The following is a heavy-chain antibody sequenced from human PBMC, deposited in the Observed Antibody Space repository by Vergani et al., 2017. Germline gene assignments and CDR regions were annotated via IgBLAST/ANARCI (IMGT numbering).Heavy chain of an antibody. CDR2: ISGSGGST. CDR1: GFTFSSYA. D-gene: IGHD1-26*01. J-gene: IGHJ4*02. Sequence: EVQLLESGGGLVQPGGSLRLSCAASGFTFSSYAMSWVRQAPGKGLEWVSAISGSGGSTYYADSVKGRFTISRDNSKNTLYLQMNSLRAEDTALYYCAKDLVPSYYPTIIDYWGQGTLVTVSS. CDR3: AKDLVPSYYPTIIDY. V-gene: IGHV3-23*01.